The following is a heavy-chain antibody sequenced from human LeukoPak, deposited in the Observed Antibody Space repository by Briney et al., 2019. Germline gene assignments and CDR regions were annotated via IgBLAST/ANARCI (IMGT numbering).Heavy chain of an antibody. CDR3: ARGYGSGSYYSY. J-gene: IGHJ4*02. Sequence: PGGSLRLSCAASGFTFSSYAMSWIRQPPGKGLEWIGEVNRGGSTDYNPSLKSRVTISLDTSKNQFSLRLSSVTAADTAVYFCARGYGSGSYYSYWGQGTLVTVSS. CDR1: GFTFSSYA. D-gene: IGHD3-10*01. CDR2: VNRGGST. V-gene: IGHV4-34*01.